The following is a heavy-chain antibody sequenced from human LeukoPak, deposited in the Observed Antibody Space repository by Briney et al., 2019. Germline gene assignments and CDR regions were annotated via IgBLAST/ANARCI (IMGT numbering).Heavy chain of an antibody. V-gene: IGHV4-34*01. CDR1: GGSFSGYY. D-gene: IGHD2/OR15-2a*01. J-gene: IGHJ6*03. CDR2: IYHSGST. Sequence: SETLSLTCAVYGGSFSGYYWSWIRQPPGKGLEWIGDIYHSGSTNYNPSLKSRVTISVDTSKNQFSLKVNSVTAADTAVYYCARREEETTFYYYYYMDVWGKGTTVTVSS. CDR3: ARREEETTFYYYYYMDV.